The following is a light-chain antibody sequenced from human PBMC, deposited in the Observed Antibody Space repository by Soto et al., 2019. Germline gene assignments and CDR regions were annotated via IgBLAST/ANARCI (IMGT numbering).Light chain of an antibody. CDR3: QQYGSSSWT. J-gene: IGKJ1*01. Sequence: ELLMTQSPVPLSVSPWERATLSCRASQSVSSDVAWYPKKPGQAPSILIYGAFTRATGIPARFSGSGSGTDFTLTISRLETEDFAVYYCQQYGSSSWTFGQGTKGDIK. CDR1: QSVSSD. CDR2: GAF. V-gene: IGKV3-15*01.